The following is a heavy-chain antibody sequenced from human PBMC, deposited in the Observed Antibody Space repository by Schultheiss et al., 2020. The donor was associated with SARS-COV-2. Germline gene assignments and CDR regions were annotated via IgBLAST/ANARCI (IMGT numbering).Heavy chain of an antibody. CDR1: GYTFTGYY. D-gene: IGHD5-24*01. Sequence: ASVKVSCKASGYTFTGYYMHWVRQAPGQGLEWMGRINPNSGNTGYAQKFQGRVTMTRNTSISTAYMELSSLRSEDTAVYYCARGAGRERWLQVGAFDIWGQGTMVTVSS. J-gene: IGHJ3*02. V-gene: IGHV1-8*02. CDR3: ARGAGRERWLQVGAFDI. CDR2: INPNSGNT.